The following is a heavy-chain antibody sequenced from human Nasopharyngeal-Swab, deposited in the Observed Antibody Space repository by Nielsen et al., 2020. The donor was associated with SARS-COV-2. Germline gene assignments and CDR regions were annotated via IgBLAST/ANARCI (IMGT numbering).Heavy chain of an antibody. CDR2: IGGSTGNT. Sequence: GGSLRLSCAASGFTFSSYTMNWVRQAPGKGLEWVSTIGGSTGNTYYAASVKGRFTISRDNSKSTLYLQMNSLSAEDTAVYYCAKRYADTYGYPANFFDYWGPGTLVTVLL. CDR3: AKRYADTYGYPANFFDY. J-gene: IGHJ4*02. CDR1: GFTFSSYT. V-gene: IGHV3-23*01. D-gene: IGHD5-18*01.